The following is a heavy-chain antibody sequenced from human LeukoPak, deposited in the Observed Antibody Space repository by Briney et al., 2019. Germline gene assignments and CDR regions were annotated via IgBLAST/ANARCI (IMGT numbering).Heavy chain of an antibody. D-gene: IGHD2-2*01. V-gene: IGHV1-8*01. CDR2: MNPNSGNT. Sequence: ASVKVSCKASGYTFTSYDINWVRQATGQGLEWMGWMNPNSGNTGYAQKFQGRVTMTRNTSTTTAYMELSSLRSQDTAVYYCARRYCSSTNCYRAFDIWGQGTMVTVSS. J-gene: IGHJ3*02. CDR1: GYTFTSYD. CDR3: ARRYCSSTNCYRAFDI.